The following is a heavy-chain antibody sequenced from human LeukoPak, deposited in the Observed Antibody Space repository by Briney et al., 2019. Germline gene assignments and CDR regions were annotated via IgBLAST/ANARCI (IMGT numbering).Heavy chain of an antibody. CDR2: IFYSGST. J-gene: IGHJ6*03. D-gene: IGHD2-2*01. CDR1: GGSIRSTTYY. Sequence: SGTLSLTCTVSGGSIRSTTYYWAWIRQPPGKGLEWIGSIFYSGSTYYNPSLKSRLTMSVDTSNNHFSLTLNSVTAADTAVYYCARGPYSTSHRSYYYYYMDVWGKGTTVTVSS. V-gene: IGHV4-39*02. CDR3: ARGPYSTSHRSYYYYYMDV.